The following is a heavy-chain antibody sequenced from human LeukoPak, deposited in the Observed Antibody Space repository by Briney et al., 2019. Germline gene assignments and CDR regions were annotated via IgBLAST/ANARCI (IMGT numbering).Heavy chain of an antibody. CDR3: AKWGYYDSSGYYH. D-gene: IGHD3-22*01. V-gene: IGHV3-9*01. Sequence: GGSLRLSCAASGFTLDDYAMHWVRQAPGKGLEWVSGISWNSGSIGYADSVKGRFTISRDNAKNSLYLQMNSLRAEDTALYYCAKWGYYDSSGYYHWGQGTLVTVSS. CDR1: GFTLDDYA. J-gene: IGHJ5*02. CDR2: ISWNSGSI.